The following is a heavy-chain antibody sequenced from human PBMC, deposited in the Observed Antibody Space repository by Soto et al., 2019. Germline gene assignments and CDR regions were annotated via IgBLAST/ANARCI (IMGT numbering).Heavy chain of an antibody. CDR1: GGFMRSTNYY. CDR2: IFLNGSP. CDR3: ARQVGDYYFDY. V-gene: IGHV4-39*01. D-gene: IGHD4-17*01. J-gene: IGHJ4*02. Sequence: SETLSLTCSVPGGFMRSTNYYWAWIRQPPGKGLEWTGSIFLNGSPDHNPSLQSQVTILVDTSKNQFSLKLSSVTAADTAVYFCARQVGDYYFDYWGPGTLVTVSS.